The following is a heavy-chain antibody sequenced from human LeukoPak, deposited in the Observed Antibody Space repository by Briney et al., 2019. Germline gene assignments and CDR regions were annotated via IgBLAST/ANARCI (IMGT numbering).Heavy chain of an antibody. CDR1: GFTLRSNY. J-gene: IGHJ4*02. CDR2: IYSGGST. CDR3: ARDPNRYTYYYGSGSYYNASY. D-gene: IGHD3-10*01. Sequence: GGGLRISCAASGFTLRSNYMSWGRQAPGKGVEWVSVIYSGGSTYYADSVKGRFTISRDNSKNTLYLQMNSLRAEDTAVYYCARDPNRYTYYYGSGSYYNASYWGQGTLVTVSS. V-gene: IGHV3-66*01.